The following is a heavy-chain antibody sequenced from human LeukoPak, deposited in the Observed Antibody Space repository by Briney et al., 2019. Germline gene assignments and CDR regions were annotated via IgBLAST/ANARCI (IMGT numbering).Heavy chain of an antibody. CDR2: ISSSGSTI. J-gene: IGHJ5*02. D-gene: IGHD3-10*01. Sequence: GGSLRLSCAASGFTFSDYYMSWIRQAPRKGLEWVSYISSSGSTIYYADSVKDRFTISRDNAKTSLYLQMNSLRAEDTAVYYCARGRYYGSGSYRGWFDPWGQGTLVTVSS. CDR3: ARGRYYGSGSYRGWFDP. V-gene: IGHV3-11*04. CDR1: GFTFSDYY.